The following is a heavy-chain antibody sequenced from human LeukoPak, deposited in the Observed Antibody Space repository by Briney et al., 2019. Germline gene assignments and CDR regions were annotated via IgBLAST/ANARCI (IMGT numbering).Heavy chain of an antibody. CDR1: GFTFSSYS. V-gene: IGHV3-30*04. CDR3: ARVIHLWSNWGGVDY. CDR2: ISYDGSNK. J-gene: IGHJ4*02. D-gene: IGHD5-18*01. Sequence: GGSLRLSCAASGFTFSSYSMHWVRQAPGKGLEWVAVISYDGSNKYYADSVKGRFTISRDNSKNTLFLQMNSLRAKDTAVYYCARVIHLWSNWGGVDYWGQGTLVTVSS.